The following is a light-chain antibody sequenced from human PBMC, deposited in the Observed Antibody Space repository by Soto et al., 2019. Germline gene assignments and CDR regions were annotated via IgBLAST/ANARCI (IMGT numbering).Light chain of an antibody. CDR3: QQHYSWPLT. V-gene: IGKV3-15*01. CDR2: GAS. CDR1: QSLNSN. Sequence: EIVMTQSPATLSVSPGERATLSCRASQSLNSNFAWYQQKPGQGPRLLIYGASTRATGIPDRFSGSGYGTEFTLTISSLQSEDFGVYYCQQHYSWPLTFGGGTKVEIK. J-gene: IGKJ4*01.